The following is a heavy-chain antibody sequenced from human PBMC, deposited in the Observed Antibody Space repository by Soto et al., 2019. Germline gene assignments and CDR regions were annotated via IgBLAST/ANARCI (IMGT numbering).Heavy chain of an antibody. D-gene: IGHD1-26*01. J-gene: IGHJ5*02. CDR3: ARRGGGSYTWFDP. CDR2: ISAYNGHT. V-gene: IGHV1-18*01. CDR1: GCPFTNYG. Sequence: GXSVKVSCKASGCPFTNYGSSWVRQAPGQGLEWMGWISAYNGHTDYAQRVQDRVTMTIDTSTSTAYMELRSLRSDDTAVYYCARRGGGSYTWFDPWGQGTLVTVSS.